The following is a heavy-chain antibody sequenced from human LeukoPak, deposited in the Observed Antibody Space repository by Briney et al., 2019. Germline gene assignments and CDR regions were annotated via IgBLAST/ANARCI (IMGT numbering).Heavy chain of an antibody. Sequence: ASVKVSCKASGYTFTSYGISWVRQAPGQGLEWMGWMNPNSGNTGYAQKFQGRVTMTRNTSISTAYMELSSLRSEDTAVYYCARDGYSYGQDAFDIWGQGTMVTVSS. D-gene: IGHD5-18*01. V-gene: IGHV1-8*02. CDR3: ARDGYSYGQDAFDI. J-gene: IGHJ3*02. CDR1: GYTFTSYG. CDR2: MNPNSGNT.